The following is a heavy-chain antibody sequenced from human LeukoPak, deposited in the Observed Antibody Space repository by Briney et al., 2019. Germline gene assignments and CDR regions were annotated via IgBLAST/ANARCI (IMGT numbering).Heavy chain of an antibody. D-gene: IGHD2-15*01. CDR1: GFTFSSYA. CDR3: ANSVVAAIPVDY. J-gene: IGHJ4*02. Sequence: GGSLRLSCAASGFTFSSYAMSWVRQAPGKGLEWVSAISGSGGSTYYADSAKGRFTISRDNSKNTLYLQMNSLRAEDTAVCYCANSVVAAIPVDYWGQGTLVTVSS. V-gene: IGHV3-23*01. CDR2: ISGSGGST.